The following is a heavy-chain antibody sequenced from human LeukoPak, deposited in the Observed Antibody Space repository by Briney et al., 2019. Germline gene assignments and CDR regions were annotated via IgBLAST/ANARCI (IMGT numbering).Heavy chain of an antibody. CDR2: IYYSGST. CDR1: GGSISSYY. Sequence: SETLSPTCTVSGGSISSYYWSWIRQPPGKGLEWIGYIYYSGSTNYNPSLKSRVTISVDTSKNQFSLKLSSVTAADTAVYYCARAEAGKTFDYWGQGTLVTVSS. V-gene: IGHV4-59*01. J-gene: IGHJ4*02. CDR3: ARAEAGKTFDY.